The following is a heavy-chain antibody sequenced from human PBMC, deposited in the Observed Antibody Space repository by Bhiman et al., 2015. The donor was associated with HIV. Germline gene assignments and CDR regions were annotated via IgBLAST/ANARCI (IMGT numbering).Heavy chain of an antibody. CDR2: IKQDGSEK. CDR3: AKELADLYYYDGSGSILGDAFDI. CDR1: GFTFSSYW. Sequence: EVQLVESGGGLVQSGGSLRLSCAASGFTFSSYWMSWVRQAPGKGLEWVANIKQDGSEKYYVDSVKGRFTISRDNAKNSLYLQMNSLRAEDTAVYYCAKELADLYYYDGSGSILGDAFDIWGQGTMVTVSS. D-gene: IGHD3-22*01. V-gene: IGHV3-7*05. J-gene: IGHJ3*02.